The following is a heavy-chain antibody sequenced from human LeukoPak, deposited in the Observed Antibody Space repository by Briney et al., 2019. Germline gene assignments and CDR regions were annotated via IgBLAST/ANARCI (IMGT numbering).Heavy chain of an antibody. Sequence: GGSLRLSCAASGFTFSSYSMNWVRLAPGKGLEWVSAISGSGGSTYYADSVKGRFTISRDNSKNTLYLQMNSLRAEDTAVYYCAKGDIVVVVAATTFDYWGQGTLVTVSS. V-gene: IGHV3-23*01. J-gene: IGHJ4*02. CDR3: AKGDIVVVVAATTFDY. CDR2: ISGSGGST. D-gene: IGHD2-15*01. CDR1: GFTFSSYS.